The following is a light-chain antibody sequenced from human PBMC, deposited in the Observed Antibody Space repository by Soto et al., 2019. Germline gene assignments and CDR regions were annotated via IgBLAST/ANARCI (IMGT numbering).Light chain of an antibody. CDR2: DAY. V-gene: IGKV3-11*01. CDR1: QSSRGL. Sequence: DIVLTQSPATLSLSPGERATLSCRASQSSRGLLAWYQQKPGQAPRLLIYDAYNRATGIPPRFSGSGSGTDFTLTISSLEPEDSAVYYCQQRHMWPITFGQGTRLEI. CDR3: QQRHMWPIT. J-gene: IGKJ5*01.